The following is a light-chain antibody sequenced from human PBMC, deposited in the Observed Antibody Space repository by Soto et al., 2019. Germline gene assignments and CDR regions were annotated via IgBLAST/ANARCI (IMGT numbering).Light chain of an antibody. CDR2: EVN. Sequence: QSFLTHSPSSSGSPGQSVAISCTGTSSDVGGYNYVSWYQQHPGKAPKLMIYEVNKRPSGVPDRFSGSKSGNTASLTVSGLQAEDEADYYCSSYAGSSNVFGTGTKVTVL. J-gene: IGLJ1*01. V-gene: IGLV2-8*01. CDR3: SSYAGSSNV. CDR1: SSDVGGYNY.